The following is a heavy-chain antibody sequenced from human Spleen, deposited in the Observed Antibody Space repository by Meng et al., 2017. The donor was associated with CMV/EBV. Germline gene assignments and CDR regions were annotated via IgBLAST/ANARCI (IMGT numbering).Heavy chain of an antibody. Sequence: GGSLRLSCAASGFTFSSYSMNWVRQAPGKGLEWVSSISSSSSYIYYADSVKGRFTISRDNAKNSLYLQMNSLRAEDTAVYYCASYGRYYYGMDVWGQGTTVTVSS. CDR1: GFTFSSYS. CDR3: ASYGRYYYGMDV. V-gene: IGHV3-21*01. CDR2: ISSSSSYI. D-gene: IGHD4-17*01. J-gene: IGHJ6*02.